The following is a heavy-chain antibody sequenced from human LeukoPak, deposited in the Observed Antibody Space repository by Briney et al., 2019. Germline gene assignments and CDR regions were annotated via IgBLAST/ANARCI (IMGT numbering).Heavy chain of an antibody. Sequence: GGSLRLSCAASGFTFSSYGMHWVRQAPGKGLEWVAVISYDGSDKYFADSVKVRFTISRDNSKNTLYLQMNSLRAEDTAVFYCASARALYGYSGYDEPYFDYWGQGTLVTVSS. D-gene: IGHD5-12*01. V-gene: IGHV3-30*03. CDR1: GFTFSSYG. CDR3: ASARALYGYSGYDEPYFDY. J-gene: IGHJ4*02. CDR2: ISYDGSDK.